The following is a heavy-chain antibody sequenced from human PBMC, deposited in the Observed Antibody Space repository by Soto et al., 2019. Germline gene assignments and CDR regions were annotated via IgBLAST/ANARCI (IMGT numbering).Heavy chain of an antibody. J-gene: IGHJ5*02. V-gene: IGHV3-30*18. CDR3: AKDARSGWYEVVFDP. Sequence: GSLRLSCAASGFTFSSYGMHWVRQAPGKGLEWVAVISYDGSNKYYADCVKGRFTISRDNSKNTLYLQMNSLRAEDTAVYYCAKDARSGWYEVVFDPWGQGTLVTVSS. CDR1: GFTFSSYG. D-gene: IGHD6-19*01. CDR2: ISYDGSNK.